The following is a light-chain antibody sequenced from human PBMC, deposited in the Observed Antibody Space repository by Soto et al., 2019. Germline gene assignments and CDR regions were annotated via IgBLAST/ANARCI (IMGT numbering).Light chain of an antibody. CDR3: QQLFSFPPT. V-gene: IGKV1-9*01. J-gene: IGKJ5*01. CDR1: QGISNY. Sequence: DIQLTQSPSFLSASVGDRVIITCRASQGISNYLAWYQQKPGKARKLLIYVASTLQSGVPSRFSGSGSGTEFTLTITSPQPEDVATYYCQQLFSFPPTFGQGTRLEIK. CDR2: VAS.